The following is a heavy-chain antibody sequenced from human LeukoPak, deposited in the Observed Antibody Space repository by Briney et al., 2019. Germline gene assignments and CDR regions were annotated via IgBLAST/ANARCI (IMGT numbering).Heavy chain of an antibody. D-gene: IGHD6-13*01. Sequence: PSETLSLTCTVSGYSISSGYYWGWIRQPPGKGLEWIGYIYYSGSTNYNPSLKSRVTISVDTSKNQFSLKLTSVTAADTAVYYCARGYSSSWYLNWFDPWGQGTLVTVSS. J-gene: IGHJ5*02. CDR1: GYSISSGYY. CDR2: IYYSGST. CDR3: ARGYSSSWYLNWFDP. V-gene: IGHV4-38-2*02.